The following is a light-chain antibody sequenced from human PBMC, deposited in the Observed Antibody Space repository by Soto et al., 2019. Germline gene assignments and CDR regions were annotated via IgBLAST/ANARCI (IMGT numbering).Light chain of an antibody. CDR2: GAS. CDR3: QQYGRSPVA. CDR1: QAVSSNY. Sequence: ALTQSPGTLSSSPGERATLSCRASQAVSSNYLAWYQQKPGQAPRLLISGASSRATGIPDRFSGGGSGTDFTLTISRLEPEDFALYYCQQYGRSPVAFGQGTKVHIK. J-gene: IGKJ1*01. V-gene: IGKV3-20*01.